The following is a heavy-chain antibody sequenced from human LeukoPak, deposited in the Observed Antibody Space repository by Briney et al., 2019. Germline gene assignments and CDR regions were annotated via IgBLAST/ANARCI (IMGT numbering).Heavy chain of an antibody. Sequence: GGSLRLSCAASGFTFSSYNLNWVRQAPGKGLEWVSSISSSGNYIYYADSVKGRFTISRDNAENSLYLQMNSLRAEDTAVYYCARDTQLAAAGLDAFDIWGQGTMVTVSS. J-gene: IGHJ3*02. V-gene: IGHV3-21*01. CDR2: ISSSGNYI. D-gene: IGHD6-13*01. CDR3: ARDTQLAAAGLDAFDI. CDR1: GFTFSSYN.